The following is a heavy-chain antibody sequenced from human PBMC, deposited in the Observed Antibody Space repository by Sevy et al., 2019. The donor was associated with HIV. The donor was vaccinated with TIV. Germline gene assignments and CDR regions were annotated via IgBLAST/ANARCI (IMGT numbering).Heavy chain of an antibody. Sequence: GGSLRLSCAGSGFTFGGSGLHWVRQASGKGLEWVGRIRSRGNNYAKEYGASVEGRFTISRDDSKNTAYLQMTSLKTEDAAVYYCATELYDSSGLDGWGQGTLVTVSS. CDR2: IRSRGNNYAK. J-gene: IGHJ5*02. V-gene: IGHV3-73*01. CDR1: GFTFGGSG. CDR3: ATELYDSSGLDG. D-gene: IGHD3-22*01.